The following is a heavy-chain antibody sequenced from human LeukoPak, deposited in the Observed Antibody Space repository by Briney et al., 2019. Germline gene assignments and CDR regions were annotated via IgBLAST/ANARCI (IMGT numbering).Heavy chain of an antibody. CDR3: ARVSRESYSSSPGPDY. V-gene: IGHV4-34*01. J-gene: IGHJ4*02. Sequence: SETLSPTCAVYGGSFSGYYWSWIRQPPGKGLEWIGEINHSGSTNYNPSLKSRVTISVDTSKNQFSLKLSSVTAADTAVYYCARVSRESYSSSPGPDYWGQGTLVTVSS. CDR1: GGSFSGYY. CDR2: INHSGST. D-gene: IGHD6-6*01.